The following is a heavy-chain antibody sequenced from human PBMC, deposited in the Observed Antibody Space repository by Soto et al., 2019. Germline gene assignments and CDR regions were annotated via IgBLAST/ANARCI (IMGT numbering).Heavy chain of an antibody. J-gene: IGHJ4*02. CDR3: VGGQYYFDY. Sequence: QVQLVESGGGVVQPGRSLRLSCAASGFPFTTYGMHWVREGPGKGLEWVAVISYDGSNKYYADSVKGRFTMSRDNSKNTLSLQMNSLRPEDTALYYCVGGQYYFDYRGQGTLVPVSS. D-gene: IGHD3-10*01. CDR1: GFPFTTYG. V-gene: IGHV3-30*03. CDR2: ISYDGSNK.